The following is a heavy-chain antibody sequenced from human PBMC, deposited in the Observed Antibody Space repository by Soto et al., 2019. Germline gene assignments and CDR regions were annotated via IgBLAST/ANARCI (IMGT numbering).Heavy chain of an antibody. Sequence: ASVKVSCKASGYTFTNYGISWVRQAPGQGLEWMGWIGNYNGNTNYAQKFQGRVTMTTDKSTSTAYMELKSLRSDDTAIYYCARAGAEVTTHFDYWGQGTLVTVSS. J-gene: IGHJ4*02. D-gene: IGHD2-21*02. CDR1: GYTFTNYG. CDR2: IGNYNGNT. CDR3: ARAGAEVTTHFDY. V-gene: IGHV1-18*01.